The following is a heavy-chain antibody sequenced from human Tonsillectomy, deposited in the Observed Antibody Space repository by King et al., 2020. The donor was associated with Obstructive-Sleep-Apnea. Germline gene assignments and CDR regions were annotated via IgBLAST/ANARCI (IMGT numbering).Heavy chain of an antibody. V-gene: IGHV4-59*01. J-gene: IGHJ6*02. CDR2: IYYSGST. CDR1: GGSISSYY. D-gene: IGHD3-22*01. CDR3: ARDGYYYDSSGYSNYYYYGMDV. Sequence: QLQESGPGLVKPSETLSLTCTVSGGSISSYYWSWIRQPPGKGLEWIGYIYYSGSTNYNPSLKSRVTISVDTSKNQFSLNLSSVTAADTAVYYCARDGYYYDSSGYSNYYYYGMDVWGQGTTVTVSS.